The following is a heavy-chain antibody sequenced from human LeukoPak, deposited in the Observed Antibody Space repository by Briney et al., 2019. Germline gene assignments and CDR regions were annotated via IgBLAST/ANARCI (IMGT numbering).Heavy chain of an antibody. CDR2: IYYSGST. D-gene: IGHD3-22*01. CDR1: GGSISSSSYY. J-gene: IGHJ3*02. CDR3: ARGGNYDSSGYYSRDAFDI. V-gene: IGHV4-39*07. Sequence: SETLSLTCTVSGGSISSSSYYWGWIRQPPGRGLEWIGSIYYSGSTNYNPSLKSRVTISVDTSKNQFSLKLSSVTAADTAVYYCARGGNYDSSGYYSRDAFDIWGQGTMVTVSS.